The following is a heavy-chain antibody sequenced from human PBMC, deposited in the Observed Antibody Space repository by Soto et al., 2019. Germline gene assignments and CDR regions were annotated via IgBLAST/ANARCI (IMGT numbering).Heavy chain of an antibody. CDR3: ARDQEGELATMVY. D-gene: IGHD5-12*01. V-gene: IGHV1-2*04. J-gene: IGHJ4*02. Sequence: QVQLVQSGAEVKKPGASVKVSCKASGYTFTGYYMHWGRQAPGQGLEWMGWINPNSGGTNYAQKFQCWVTMTRDTSISTGYMELSRLSSDATAVYYFARDQEGELATMVYWGQGTLVTVSS. CDR1: GYTFTGYY. CDR2: INPNSGGT.